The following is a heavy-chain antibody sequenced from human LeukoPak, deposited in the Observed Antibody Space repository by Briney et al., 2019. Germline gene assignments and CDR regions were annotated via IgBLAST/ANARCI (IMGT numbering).Heavy chain of an antibody. Sequence: ASVKVSCKASGYTFTGYYMHWVRQAPGQGVEWMGWINPNSGGTNYAQKFQGRVTMTRDTSISTAYMELSRPRSDDTAVYYCASLFGSDESSGWSDYWGQGTLVTVSS. D-gene: IGHD6-19*01. CDR3: ASLFGSDESSGWSDY. J-gene: IGHJ4*02. CDR1: GYTFTGYY. CDR2: INPNSGGT. V-gene: IGHV1-2*02.